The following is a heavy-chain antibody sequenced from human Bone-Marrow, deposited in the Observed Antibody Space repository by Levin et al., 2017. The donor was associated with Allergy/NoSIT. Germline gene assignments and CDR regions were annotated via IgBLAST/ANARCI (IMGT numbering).Heavy chain of an antibody. D-gene: IGHD3-10*01. Sequence: PGESLKISCAASGFTFSSYGMHWVRQAPGKGLEWVAVISYDGSNKYYADSVKGRFTISRDNSKNTLYLQMNSLRAEDTAVYYCATCGQGFGDDYYMDVWGKGTTVTVSS. CDR3: ATCGQGFGDDYYMDV. V-gene: IGHV3-30*03. CDR1: GFTFSSYG. J-gene: IGHJ6*03. CDR2: ISYDGSNK.